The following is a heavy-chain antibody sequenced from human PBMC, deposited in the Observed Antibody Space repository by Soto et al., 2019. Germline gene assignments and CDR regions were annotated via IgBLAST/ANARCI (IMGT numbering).Heavy chain of an antibody. CDR3: AGRSDYSNYYYYGMDV. D-gene: IGHD4-4*01. J-gene: IGHJ6*02. CDR1: SGSISSSNW. CDR2: IYHSGST. Sequence: SETLSLTCAVSSGSISSSNWWSWVRQPPGKGLEWIGEIYHSGSTNYNPSLKSRVTISVDKSKNQFSLKLSSVTAADTAVYYCAGRSDYSNYYYYGMDVWGQGTTVTVSS. V-gene: IGHV4-4*02.